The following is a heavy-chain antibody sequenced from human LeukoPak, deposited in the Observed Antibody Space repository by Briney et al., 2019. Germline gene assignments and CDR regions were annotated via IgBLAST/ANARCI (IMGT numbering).Heavy chain of an antibody. J-gene: IGHJ4*02. CDR2: ISGSGGST. D-gene: IGHD2-2*01. CDR3: AKDHCSSTSCPFDY. CDR1: GYSISSGY. Sequence: PSETLSLTCAVSGYSISSGYFWGWIRQPPGKGLEWVSAISGSGGSTYYADSVKGRFTISRDNSKNTLYLQMNSLRAEDTAVYYCAKDHCSSTSCPFDYWGQGTLVTVSS. V-gene: IGHV3-23*01.